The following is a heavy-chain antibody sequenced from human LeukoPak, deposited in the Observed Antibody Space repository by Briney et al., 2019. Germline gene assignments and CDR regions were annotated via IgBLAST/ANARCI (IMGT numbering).Heavy chain of an antibody. CDR3: ARARWPYYYDSSGYPYYYGMDV. CDR2: INTNTGNP. Sequence: RASVKVSCKASGYTFTSYAMNWVRQAPGQGLEWMGWINTNTGNPTYAQGFTGRFVFSLDTSVSMAYLQISSLKAEDTAVYYCARARWPYYYDSSGYPYYYGMDVWGQGTTVTVSS. CDR1: GYTFTSYA. J-gene: IGHJ6*02. D-gene: IGHD3-22*01. V-gene: IGHV7-4-1*04.